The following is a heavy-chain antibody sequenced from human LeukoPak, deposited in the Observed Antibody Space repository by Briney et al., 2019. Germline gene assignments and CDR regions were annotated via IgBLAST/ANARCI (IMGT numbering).Heavy chain of an antibody. Sequence: PGGSLRVSCAVSGFTFSSYWMSWVRQAPGNGLEWVANIKEDGTEKYYQDSVKGRFTISRDNAKNSLYLQMNSLRAEDTAVYYCAREVVISTSAWFEYWGQGTLVTVSS. J-gene: IGHJ4*02. CDR2: IKEDGTEK. V-gene: IGHV3-7*04. D-gene: IGHD3-22*01. CDR3: AREVVISTSAWFEY. CDR1: GFTFSSYW.